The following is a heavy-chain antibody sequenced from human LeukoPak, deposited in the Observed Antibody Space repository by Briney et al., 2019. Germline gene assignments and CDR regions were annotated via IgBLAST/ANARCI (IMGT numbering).Heavy chain of an antibody. CDR2: IKTRGTT. V-gene: IGHV3-15*01. CDR3: TTRHYYDTTYDF. CDR1: GFTFSNAY. D-gene: IGHD3-22*01. J-gene: IGHJ4*02. Sequence: GGSLRLSCAASGFTFSNAYMDWVRQTPGKGLEWVGRIKTRGTTDYAAPVKGRFAISRDDSKSTVYPQMNSLKVEDTAVYYCTTRHYYDTTYDFWGQGTLVTVSS.